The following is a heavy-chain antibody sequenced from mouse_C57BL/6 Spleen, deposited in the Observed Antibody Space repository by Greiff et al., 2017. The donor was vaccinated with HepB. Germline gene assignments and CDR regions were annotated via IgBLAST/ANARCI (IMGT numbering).Heavy chain of an antibody. J-gene: IGHJ3*01. D-gene: IGHD1-1*01. CDR3: ASCYYGSSYTWFAY. CDR2: ILPGSGST. CDR1: GYTFTGYW. Sequence: QVQLQQSGAELMKPGASVKLSCKATGYTFTGYWIEWVKQRPGHGLEWIGEILPGSGSTNYNEKFKGKATFTADISSNTAYMQLSSLTTEDSAIYYCASCYYGSSYTWFAYWGQGTLVTVSA. V-gene: IGHV1-9*01.